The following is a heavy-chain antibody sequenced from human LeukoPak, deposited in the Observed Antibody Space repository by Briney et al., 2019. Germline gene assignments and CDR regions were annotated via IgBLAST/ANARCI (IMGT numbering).Heavy chain of an antibody. CDR2: FDPEDGET. J-gene: IGHJ4*02. CDR3: AKSVLRLLWFGELLPPFDY. CDR1: GYTLTELS. V-gene: IGHV1-24*01. Sequence: ASVKVSCTVSGYTLTELSMHWVRQAPGKGLEWMGGFDPEDGETIYAQKFQGRVTMTEDTSTDTAYMELSSLRSEDTAVYYCAKSVLRLLWFGELLPPFDYWGQGTLVTVSS. D-gene: IGHD3-10*01.